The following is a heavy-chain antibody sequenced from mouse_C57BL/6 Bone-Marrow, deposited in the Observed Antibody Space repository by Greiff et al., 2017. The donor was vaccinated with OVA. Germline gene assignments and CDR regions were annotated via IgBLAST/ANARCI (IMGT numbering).Heavy chain of an antibody. CDR2: INPNYGTT. Sequence: EVQLQQSGPELVKPGASVKISCKASGYSFTDYNMNWVKQSNGKSLEWIGVINPNYGTTSYNQKFKGKATLTVDQSSSTAYMQLNSLTSEDSAVYDGERNGSAPDWYFDVWGKGTTVTVSS. V-gene: IGHV1-39*01. J-gene: IGHJ1*03. CDR1: GYSFTDYN. D-gene: IGHD1-1*01. CDR3: ERNGSAPDWYFDV.